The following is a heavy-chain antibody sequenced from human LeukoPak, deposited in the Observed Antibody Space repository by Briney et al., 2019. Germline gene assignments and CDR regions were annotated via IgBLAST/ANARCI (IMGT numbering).Heavy chain of an antibody. D-gene: IGHD6-6*01. V-gene: IGHV3-23*01. J-gene: IGHJ4*02. CDR2: ISSSGGRT. CDR3: AKGGSSSYFFDY. CDR1: GFTFSSYA. Sequence: GGSLRLSCAASGFTFSSYAMTWVRQAPGKGLEWVSAISSSGGRTHYADSVKGRFTISRDNSKNTLYLEMNNLRAEDTAVYYCAKGGSSSYFFDYWGQGTLVTISS.